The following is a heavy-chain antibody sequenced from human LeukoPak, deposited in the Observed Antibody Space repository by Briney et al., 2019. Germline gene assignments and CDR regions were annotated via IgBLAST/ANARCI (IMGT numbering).Heavy chain of an antibody. J-gene: IGHJ5*02. V-gene: IGHV3-11*04. D-gene: IGHD3-3*01. CDR3: ARVYYASWSGQPLSQHCFDP. Sequence: PGGSLRLSCTASGFTFRDYYVTWIRQAPGKGLEWVSYIRSTGSSTAYADSVKGRFAISRDNAKNSLYLQMNGLRVEDTAVYYGARVYYASWSGQPLSQHCFDPWGQGTLVTVSS. CDR1: GFTFRDYY. CDR2: IRSTGSST.